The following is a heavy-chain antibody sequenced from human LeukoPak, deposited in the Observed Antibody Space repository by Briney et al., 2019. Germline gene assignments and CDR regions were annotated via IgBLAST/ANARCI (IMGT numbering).Heavy chain of an antibody. J-gene: IGHJ5*02. CDR3: ARRGYCSSTSCYEYWFDP. CDR2: IYYSGST. V-gene: IGHV4-39*01. Sequence: PSETLSLTCTVSGGSISSSIYYWGWIRQPPGKGLEWIGIIYYSGSTYYNPSLKSRLTISVDTPKNQFSLKLSSVTATDTAVYYCARRGYCSSTSCYEYWFDPWGQGTLVTVSS. CDR1: GGSISSSIYY. D-gene: IGHD2-2*01.